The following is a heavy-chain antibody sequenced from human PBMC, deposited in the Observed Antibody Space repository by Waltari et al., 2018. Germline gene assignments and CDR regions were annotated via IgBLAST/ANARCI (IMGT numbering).Heavy chain of an antibody. CDR1: GGSFSGYY. Sequence: QVQLQQWGAGLLKPSETLSLTCAVYGGSFSGYYWSWIRQPPGKGLGWIGESKHSGSTTYTPPLKSGVTISVDTSKNQFSLKLSSVTAADTAVYYCARGRPRGYSGSKRFDYWGQGTLVTVSS. CDR2: SKHSGST. V-gene: IGHV4-34*01. CDR3: ARGRPRGYSGSKRFDY. D-gene: IGHD5-12*01. J-gene: IGHJ4*02.